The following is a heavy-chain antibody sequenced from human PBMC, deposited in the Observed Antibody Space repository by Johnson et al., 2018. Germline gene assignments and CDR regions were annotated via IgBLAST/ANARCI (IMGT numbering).Heavy chain of an antibody. CDR3: AREIAAAGHDGMDV. D-gene: IGHD6-13*01. J-gene: IGHJ6*02. Sequence: VQLVESGGGVVQPGRSLRLSCAASGFTFSSYGMHWVRQAPGKGLEWVAVIWYDGSNKNYADSVKGRFTISRDNFKNTLYLQMNSLSAEDTAVYYCAREIAAAGHDGMDVWGQGTTVTVS. CDR1: GFTFSSYG. CDR2: IWYDGSNK. V-gene: IGHV3-33*01.